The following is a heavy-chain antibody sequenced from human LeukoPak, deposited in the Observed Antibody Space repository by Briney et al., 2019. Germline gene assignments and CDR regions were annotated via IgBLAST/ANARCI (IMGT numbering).Heavy chain of an antibody. CDR2: IYYSGST. CDR3: ARVYYSSSYDYWYFDL. J-gene: IGHJ2*01. V-gene: IGHV4-59*01. D-gene: IGHD6-13*01. CDR1: GGSISSYS. Sequence: SETLSLTCTVSGGSISSYSWSWIRQPPGKGLEWIGYIYYSGSTNYNPSLKSRLTISVDTSKNQFSLKLSSVTAADTAVYYCARVYYSSSYDYWYFDLWGRGTLVTVSS.